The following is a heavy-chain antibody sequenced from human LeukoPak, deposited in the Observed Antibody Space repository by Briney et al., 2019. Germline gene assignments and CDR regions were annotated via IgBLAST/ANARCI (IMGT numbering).Heavy chain of an antibody. J-gene: IGHJ3*02. CDR1: GGTFSSYA. D-gene: IGHD2-15*01. CDR2: IIPIFGTA. V-gene: IGHV1-69*05. CDR3: ASGDCSGGGCYVPWEARKRWAFNAFDI. Sequence: SVKVSCKASGGTFSSYAISWVRQAPGQGLEWMGGIIPIFGTANYAQKFQGRVTITTDESTSTAYMELSSLRSEDTAVYYCASGDCSGGGCYVPWEARKRWAFNAFDIWAQGTMVTVSS.